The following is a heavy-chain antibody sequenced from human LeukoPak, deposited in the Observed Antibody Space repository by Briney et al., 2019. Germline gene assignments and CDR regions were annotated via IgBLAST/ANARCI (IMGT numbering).Heavy chain of an antibody. J-gene: IGHJ4*02. CDR3: ARDRGGRSGSLDY. V-gene: IGHV1-46*01. CDR2: INPSGVTT. CDR1: GYTFTSYY. D-gene: IGHD3-22*01. Sequence: ASVEVSCKASGYTFTSYYMHWVRQAPGQGLEWMGIINPSGVTTIYAQKYQGRVTVTRDTSTSTVYMELSSLRSEDTAVYYCARDRGGRSGSLDYWGQGTLVTVSS.